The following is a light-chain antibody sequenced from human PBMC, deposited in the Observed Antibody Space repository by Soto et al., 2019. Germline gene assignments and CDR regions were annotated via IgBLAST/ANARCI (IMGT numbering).Light chain of an antibody. V-gene: IGKV4-1*01. J-gene: IGKJ4*01. CDR1: QSVLYSSNNKNY. CDR2: WAS. Sequence: DIVMTQSPDSLAVSLGERATINCKSSQSVLYSSNNKNYLAWYQQKPGQPPKLLIYWASTRESGVPDRFSGSGSGTDFTLTISSLQAEDVAVYYCQQYYSTPLTFGXGTXXEIX. CDR3: QQYYSTPLT.